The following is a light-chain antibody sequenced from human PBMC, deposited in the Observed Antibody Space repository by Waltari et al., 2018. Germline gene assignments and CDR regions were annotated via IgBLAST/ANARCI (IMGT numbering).Light chain of an antibody. V-gene: IGKV3-15*01. CDR1: HSISSH. CDR3: QQYYDSYS. Sequence: EIVMTQSPATLSVSPGARATLSCRASHSISSHLAWYQQKPGQAPRLLIYGASTRATGIPARFSGSGSGTEFTLTINSLQSEDVAVYYCQQYYDSYSFGQGTKLEI. CDR2: GAS. J-gene: IGKJ2*01.